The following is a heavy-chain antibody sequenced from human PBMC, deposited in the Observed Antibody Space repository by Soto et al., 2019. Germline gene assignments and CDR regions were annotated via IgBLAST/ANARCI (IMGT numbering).Heavy chain of an antibody. Sequence: EVQLVESGGGLVKPGGSLRLSCAASGFTFSSYSMNWVRQAPGKGLEWVSSISSSSSYIYYADSVKGRFTISRDNAKNSPDLQMNSLRAEDTAVYYCARDSCPQKVLTMIVVVIDYWGQGTLVTVSS. V-gene: IGHV3-21*01. D-gene: IGHD3-22*01. CDR3: ARDSCPQKVLTMIVVVIDY. J-gene: IGHJ4*02. CDR1: GFTFSSYS. CDR2: ISSSSSYI.